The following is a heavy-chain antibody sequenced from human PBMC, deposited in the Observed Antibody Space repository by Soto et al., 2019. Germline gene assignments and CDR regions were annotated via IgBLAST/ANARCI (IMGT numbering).Heavy chain of an antibody. CDR3: ARGPGSGHYYFDY. CDR2: ISSSGTTI. D-gene: IGHD3-22*01. Sequence: GGSLRLSCAASGFTFSSYEMNWVRQAPGKGLEWVSYISSSGTTIYYADSVKGRFTISRDNAKNSLYLQMNGLRAEDTAVYFCARGPGSGHYYFDYWGQGTLVTVSS. J-gene: IGHJ4*02. CDR1: GFTFSSYE. V-gene: IGHV3-48*03.